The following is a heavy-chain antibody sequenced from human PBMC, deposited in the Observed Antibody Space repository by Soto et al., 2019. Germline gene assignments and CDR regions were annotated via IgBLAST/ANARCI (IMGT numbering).Heavy chain of an antibody. Sequence: SQTLSLTCVISGDSVSSNSAAWNWIRQSPSRGLEWLGRTYYRSKWYNDYAVSVKSRITINPDTSKNQFSLQLNSVTPEDTAVYYCARAEIWGGSCYSSWCPNDYWGQGTLVTVSS. D-gene: IGHD2-15*01. CDR3: ARAEIWGGSCYSSWCPNDY. V-gene: IGHV6-1*01. CDR2: TYYRSKWYN. CDR1: GDSVSSNSAA. J-gene: IGHJ4*02.